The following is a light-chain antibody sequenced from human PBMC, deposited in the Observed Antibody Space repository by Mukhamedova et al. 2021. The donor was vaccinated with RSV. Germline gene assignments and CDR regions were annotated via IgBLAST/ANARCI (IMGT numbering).Light chain of an antibody. CDR3: SSYAANKLI. V-gene: IGLV2-8*01. J-gene: IGLJ2*01. Sequence: VSWYQQHPGKAPKLLIYEASKRPSGVPGRFSGSKSGNTASLTVSGPQADEEADYSCSSYAANKLIFGRGTKLTVL. CDR2: EAS.